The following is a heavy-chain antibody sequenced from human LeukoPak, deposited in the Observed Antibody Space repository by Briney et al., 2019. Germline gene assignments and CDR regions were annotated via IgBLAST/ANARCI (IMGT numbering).Heavy chain of an antibody. Sequence: PGGSLRLSCAASGFTFSSYWMSWVRQAPGKGLEWVANIKQDGSEKYYVDSVKGRFTISRDNAKNSLYLQMNSLRAEDTAVYYCARDSLSTIQLWHHQPYYFDYWGQGTLVTVSS. CDR2: IKQDGSEK. J-gene: IGHJ4*02. CDR1: GFTFSSYW. D-gene: IGHD5-18*01. V-gene: IGHV3-7*01. CDR3: ARDSLSTIQLWHHQPYYFDY.